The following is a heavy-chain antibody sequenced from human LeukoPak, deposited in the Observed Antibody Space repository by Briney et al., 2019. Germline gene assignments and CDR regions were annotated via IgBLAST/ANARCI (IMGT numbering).Heavy chain of an antibody. J-gene: IGHJ3*02. V-gene: IGHV3-7*01. CDR3: ARDADFSSGGGWYDAFDI. CDR1: GVTFRYYW. Sequence: GGSLRLSCAASGVTFRYYWMIWVRPAPGGVLGWGANIKQDGNFTNYLDTVKGRFTISRDNAKNSLYLQMSSLRGEDTAIYYCARDADFSSGGGWYDAFDIWGQGTMVTVSS. D-gene: IGHD6-19*01. CDR2: IKQDGNFT.